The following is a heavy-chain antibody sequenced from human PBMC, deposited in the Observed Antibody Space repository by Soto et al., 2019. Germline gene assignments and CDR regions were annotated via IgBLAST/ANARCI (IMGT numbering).Heavy chain of an antibody. CDR2: IWYDGSNK. D-gene: IGHD3-9*01. J-gene: IGHJ4*02. CDR1: GFTFSSYG. Sequence: QVQLVESGGGVVQPGRSLRLSCAASGFTFSSYGMHWVRQAPGKGLEWVAVIWYDGSNKYYADSVKGRFTISRDNSKNPLYLKMNSLRAEDMAVYYCAREGPNDWLLSLSYFDYWGQGTLVTVSS. V-gene: IGHV3-33*01. CDR3: AREGPNDWLLSLSYFDY.